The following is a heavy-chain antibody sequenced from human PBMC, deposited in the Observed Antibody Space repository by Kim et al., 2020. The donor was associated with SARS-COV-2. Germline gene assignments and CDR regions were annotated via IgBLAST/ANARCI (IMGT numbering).Heavy chain of an antibody. CDR2: IYYSGST. J-gene: IGHJ4*02. CDR3: ATAVVAATLYYFDY. V-gene: IGHV4-31*03. Sequence: SETLSLTCTVSGGSISSGGYYWSWIRQHPGKGLEWIGYIYYSGSTYYNPSLKSRVTISVDTSKNQFSLKLSSVTAADTAVYYCATAVVAATLYYFDYWGQGTLVTVSS. D-gene: IGHD2-15*01. CDR1: GGSISSGGYY.